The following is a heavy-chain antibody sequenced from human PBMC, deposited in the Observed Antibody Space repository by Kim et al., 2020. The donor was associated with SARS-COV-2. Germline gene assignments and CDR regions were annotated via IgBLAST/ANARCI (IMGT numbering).Heavy chain of an antibody. J-gene: IGHJ4*02. Sequence: GGSLRLSCAASGFTFSNYWMTWVRQAPRKGLECVANIKQDGSEKYHVGSVQGRFTISRDNTKNSLYLQMNSLRVEDTAVYYCVGDQGGYWGQGALVSVSS. CDR1: GFTFSNYW. CDR3: VGDQGGY. V-gene: IGHV3-7*01. D-gene: IGHD3-16*01. CDR2: IKQDGSEK.